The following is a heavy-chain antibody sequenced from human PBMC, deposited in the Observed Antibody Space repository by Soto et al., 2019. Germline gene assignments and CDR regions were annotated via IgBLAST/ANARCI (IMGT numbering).Heavy chain of an antibody. V-gene: IGHV3-30-3*01. D-gene: IGHD5-12*01. CDR3: AREWSVANPGY. CDR1: GFTLRNYS. J-gene: IGHJ4*02. CDR2: ISKDGDKK. Sequence: ESGGGVVQPGTSLRLSCAASGFTLRNYSMHWVHQAPGKGLEWVAVISKDGDKKYYADSVKGRFTISRDNAKNTLYLQMNSLRPEDTAVHYCAREWSVANPGYCGQGTQVTVSS.